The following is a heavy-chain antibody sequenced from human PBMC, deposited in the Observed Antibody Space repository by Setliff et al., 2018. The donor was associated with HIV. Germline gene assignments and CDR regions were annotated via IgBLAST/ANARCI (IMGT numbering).Heavy chain of an antibody. CDR1: GYSISSGYY. V-gene: IGHV4-38-2*02. CDR3: ARAGSAAASPLDY. CDR2: IYHSGST. Sequence: PSETLSLTCTVSGYSISSGYYWGWIRQPPGKGLEWIGSIYHSGSTYYNPSLKSRVTISIDTSKIQFSLKLTSVAAADTAVYYCARAGSAAASPLDYWGQGTLVTVSS. D-gene: IGHD6-6*01. J-gene: IGHJ4*02.